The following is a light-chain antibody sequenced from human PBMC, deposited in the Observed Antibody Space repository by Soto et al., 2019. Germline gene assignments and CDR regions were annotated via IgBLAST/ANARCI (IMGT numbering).Light chain of an antibody. J-gene: IGKJ4*01. V-gene: IGKV1-39*01. Sequence: DIQITQSPSSLSAAVGYTANITFRSSQSIGSYLNWYQQAPGRAPKFLISAASSLQSGVPSRFSGSGSGTDFSLTISSLQTEDFATYFCQQSYYTPLTFGGGTKVDIK. CDR1: QSIGSY. CDR2: AAS. CDR3: QQSYYTPLT.